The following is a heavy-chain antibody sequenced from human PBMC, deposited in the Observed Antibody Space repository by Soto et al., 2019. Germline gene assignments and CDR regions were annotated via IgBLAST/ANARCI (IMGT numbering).Heavy chain of an antibody. V-gene: IGHV3-30-3*01. CDR2: ISYDGSNN. J-gene: IGHJ4*02. CDR1: GFTFSSYA. D-gene: IGHD5-18*01. CDR3: ASGDVDTDHVPSFDY. Sequence: QVQLVESGGGVVQPGRSLRLSCAASGFTFSSYAMHWVRQAPGKGLEWVAVISYDGSNNYYGDSVKGRFTISRDNSKNTLYLQMNSLRAEDTAVYYCASGDVDTDHVPSFDYWGQGTLVTVSS.